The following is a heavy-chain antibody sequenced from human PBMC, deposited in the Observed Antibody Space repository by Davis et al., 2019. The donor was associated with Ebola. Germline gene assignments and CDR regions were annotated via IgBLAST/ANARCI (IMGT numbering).Heavy chain of an antibody. CDR3: SRGGDIVVVVDDRGAYYGMDV. J-gene: IGHJ6*02. CDR2: IQFDGRKE. D-gene: IGHD2-15*01. Sequence: PGGSLRLSCAVSGFSFSTYGMHWVRQAPGTGLEWVAAIQFDGRKEYYTDSVKGRFTISRDNSKNTLYLQMNSLRAEDTAVYYCSRGGDIVVVVDDRGAYYGMDVWGQGTTVTVSS. V-gene: IGHV3-33*05. CDR1: GFSFSTYG.